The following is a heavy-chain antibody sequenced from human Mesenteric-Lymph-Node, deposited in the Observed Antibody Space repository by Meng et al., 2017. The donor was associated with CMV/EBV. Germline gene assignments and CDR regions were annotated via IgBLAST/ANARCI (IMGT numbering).Heavy chain of an antibody. CDR2: IYPGDSDT. J-gene: IGHJ4*02. Sequence: GESLTISCKGSGYSFTSYWIGWVRQTPGKGLEWMGIIYPGDSDTRYSPSFQGQVTISADKSISTAYLQWSSLKASDTAMYYCAITTADSSSWDFDYWGQGTLVTVSS. CDR1: GYSFTSYW. D-gene: IGHD6-13*01. CDR3: AITTADSSSWDFDY. V-gene: IGHV5-51*01.